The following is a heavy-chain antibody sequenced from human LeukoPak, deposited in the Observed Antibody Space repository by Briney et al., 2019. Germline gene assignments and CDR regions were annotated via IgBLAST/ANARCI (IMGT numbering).Heavy chain of an antibody. CDR2: ISSSGSTK. Sequence: GGSLRFSCEASGFTFSSYEMNWVRQAPGKGLEWVSYISSSGSTKYYADSVKGRFTISRDNAKSSLYLQMNSLRAKDTAVYYCAREGSSDYFDYWGQGTLVTVSS. J-gene: IGHJ4*02. D-gene: IGHD6-6*01. CDR3: AREGSSDYFDY. V-gene: IGHV3-48*03. CDR1: GFTFSSYE.